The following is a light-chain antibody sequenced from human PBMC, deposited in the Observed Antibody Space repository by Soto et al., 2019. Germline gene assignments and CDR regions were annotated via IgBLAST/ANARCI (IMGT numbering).Light chain of an antibody. CDR2: ATS. Sequence: EIVLTQSPATLSVSPGERATLSCRASQNVGNNFAWYQQKPDQAPRLLIFATSTRATGVPARFSGGGSGTEFTLTISSLQSEDFAVYYCQQYGDWPLTFGGGAKVEIE. CDR1: QNVGNN. V-gene: IGKV3-15*01. CDR3: QQYGDWPLT. J-gene: IGKJ4*01.